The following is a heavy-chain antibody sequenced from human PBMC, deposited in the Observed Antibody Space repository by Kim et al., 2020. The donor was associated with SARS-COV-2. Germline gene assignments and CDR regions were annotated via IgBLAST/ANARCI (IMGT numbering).Heavy chain of an antibody. V-gene: IGHV1-69*13. Sequence: SVKVSCKASGGTFSGFAVTWVRQAPGQGLEWMGGIIPKFGIADYAQKFQGRVTITADESTREAYMELSGLRSEDTAVYYCARANYMSIFGVVRKYYFYATCVWGQGPTVSVSS. J-gene: IGHJ6*02. D-gene: IGHD3-3*01. CDR2: IIPKFGIA. CDR1: GGTFSGFA. CDR3: ARANYMSIFGVVRKYYFYATCV.